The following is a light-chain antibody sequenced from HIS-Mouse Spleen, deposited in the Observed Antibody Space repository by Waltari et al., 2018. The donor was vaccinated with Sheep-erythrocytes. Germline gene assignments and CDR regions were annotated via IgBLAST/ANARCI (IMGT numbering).Light chain of an antibody. V-gene: IGLV2-23*01. CDR2: EGS. J-gene: IGLJ2*01. Sequence: QSALTQPASVSGSPGQSITISCTGTSSDVGSYNLVSWYQQHTGKAPKPMIYEGSKRPSGVSNRFSGSKSGNTASLTISGLQAEDEADYYCCSYAGSSTLVFGGGTKLTVL. CDR1: SSDVGSYNL. CDR3: CSYAGSSTLV.